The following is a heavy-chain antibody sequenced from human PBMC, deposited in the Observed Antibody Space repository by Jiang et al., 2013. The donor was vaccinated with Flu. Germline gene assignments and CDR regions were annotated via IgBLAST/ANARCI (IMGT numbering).Heavy chain of an antibody. CDR1: FTGYY. CDR3: ASPLGYYYDSSGFDY. J-gene: IGHJ4*02. D-gene: IGHD3-22*01. V-gene: IGHV1-2*02. CDR2: INPNSGGT. Sequence: FTGYYMHWVRQAPGQGLEWMGWINPNSGGTNYAQKFQGRVTMTRDTSISTAYMELSRLRSDDTAVYYCASPLGYYYDSSGFDYWGQGTLVTVSS.